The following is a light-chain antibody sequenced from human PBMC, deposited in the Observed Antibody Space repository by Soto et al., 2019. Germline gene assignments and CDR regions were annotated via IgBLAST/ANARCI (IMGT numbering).Light chain of an antibody. CDR1: SSNIGSNT. V-gene: IGLV1-44*01. Sequence: QSVLTQPPSASGAPGQRVTISCSGSSSNIGSNTVNWYQQLPGTAPKLLIYNNNQRPSGVPDRFSGSKSGTSASLAISGLQSEDEADYYCAAWDDSLNGLVFGTGTMVTV. CDR3: AAWDDSLNGLV. J-gene: IGLJ1*01. CDR2: NNN.